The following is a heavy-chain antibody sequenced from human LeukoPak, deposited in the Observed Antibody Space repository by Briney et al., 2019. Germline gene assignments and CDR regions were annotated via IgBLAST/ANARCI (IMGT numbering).Heavy chain of an antibody. CDR3: AGAENSGSGGLDP. V-gene: IGHV3-7*01. J-gene: IGHJ5*02. CDR2: IKQDGSEK. Sequence: PGGSLRLSCAASGFTFSSYWMSWVRQAPGKGLEWVANIKQDGSEKYYVDSVKGRFTISRDNAKNSLYLDMSSLRADDTAVYYCAGAENSGSGGLDPWGQGTLVTVSS. CDR1: GFTFSSYW. D-gene: IGHD2-15*01.